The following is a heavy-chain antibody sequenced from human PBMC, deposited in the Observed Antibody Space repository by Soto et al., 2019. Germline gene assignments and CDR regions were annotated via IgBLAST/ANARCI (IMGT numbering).Heavy chain of an antibody. V-gene: IGHV4-31*03. Sequence: PSETLSLTCTVSGGSISSGGYYWSWIRQHPGKGLEWIGYIYYSGSTYYNPSLKSRVTISVDTSKNQFSLKLSSVTAADTAVYYCASYSSSSFDWFDPWGQGTLVTVSS. CDR1: GGSISSGGYY. CDR3: ASYSSSSFDWFDP. D-gene: IGHD6-6*01. CDR2: IYYSGST. J-gene: IGHJ5*02.